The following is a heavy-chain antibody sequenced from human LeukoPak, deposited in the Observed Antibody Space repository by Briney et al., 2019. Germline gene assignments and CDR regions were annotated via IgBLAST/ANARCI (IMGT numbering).Heavy chain of an antibody. V-gene: IGHV3-53*01. CDR1: GFIVSSEY. CDR2: VYGGGST. Sequence: PGGSLRLSCAASGFIVSSEYLAWVRQAPGKGLEWISVVYGGGSTYYADSVKGRFTISRDNSKDVLYLDMHSLAVEDTAVYYCARLLPGSRHYFDYWGQGTPVTVSS. D-gene: IGHD2-15*01. CDR3: ARLLPGSRHYFDY. J-gene: IGHJ4*02.